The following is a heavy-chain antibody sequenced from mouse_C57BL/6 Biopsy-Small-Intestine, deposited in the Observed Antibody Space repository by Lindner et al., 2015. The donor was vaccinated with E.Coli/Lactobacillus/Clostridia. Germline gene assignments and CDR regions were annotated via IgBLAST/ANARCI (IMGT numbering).Heavy chain of an antibody. CDR2: INPSTGTT. CDR3: ARREVYYFDY. Sequence: LQESGPELVKSGASVKISCRTSGYSFTGNHVNWVKQSPEKSLEWIGEINPSTGTTTYNQKFRAKATLTVDRSSSTAYIQFKSLTSEDSAVYYCARREVYYFDYWGQGTTLTVSS. CDR1: GYSFTGNH. J-gene: IGHJ2*01. V-gene: IGHV1-42*01.